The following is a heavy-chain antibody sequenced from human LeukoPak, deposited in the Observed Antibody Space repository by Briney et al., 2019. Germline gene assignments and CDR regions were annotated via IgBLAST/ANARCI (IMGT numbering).Heavy chain of an antibody. CDR1: GGSISTYY. CDR3: AREGSMTARPFVSIDY. V-gene: IGHV4-4*07. CDR2: IHTSGST. Sequence: SETLSLTCTVSGGSISTYYWTWIRQPAGKGLEWIGRIHTSGSTDYNPSLERRVTMSVDTSKNQFSLKLSSVTAADTAVYYCAREGSMTARPFVSIDYWGQGTLVTVSS. J-gene: IGHJ4*02. D-gene: IGHD6-6*01.